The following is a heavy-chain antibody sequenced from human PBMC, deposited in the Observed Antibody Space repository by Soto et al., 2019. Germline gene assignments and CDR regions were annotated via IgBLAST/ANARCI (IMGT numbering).Heavy chain of an antibody. CDR1: ADSISSNNYY. CDR3: ARTTTVTTIYFDY. D-gene: IGHD4-4*01. Sequence: PSETLSLTCTVSADSISSNNYYWGWVRQPPGKGLEWIGSINYSGSTYYNPSLKSRVTVSGDTSKRQVSLKLTSVTAADTAVYYCARTTTVTTIYFDYWGQGTLVTVSS. CDR2: INYSGST. V-gene: IGHV4-39*01. J-gene: IGHJ4*02.